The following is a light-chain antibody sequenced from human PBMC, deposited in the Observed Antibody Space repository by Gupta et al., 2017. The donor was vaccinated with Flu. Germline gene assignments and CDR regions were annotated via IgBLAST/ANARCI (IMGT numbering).Light chain of an antibody. CDR3: QSDDSSRSGWV. J-gene: IGLJ3*02. V-gene: IGLV1-40*01. Sequence: SVLTQPPSVSGAPGQRVTISCTGSSSNIGAGYDVHWYQQRPGTAPKLLIYGNSNRPSGVPDRFSGSKSGTSASLAITGLQAEDEADYYCQSDDSSRSGWVFGGGTKLTVL. CDR2: GNS. CDR1: SSNIGAGYD.